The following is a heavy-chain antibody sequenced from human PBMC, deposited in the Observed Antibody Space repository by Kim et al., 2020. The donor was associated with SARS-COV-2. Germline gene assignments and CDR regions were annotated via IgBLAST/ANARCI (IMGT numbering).Heavy chain of an antibody. CDR1: RFTFSSYA. D-gene: IGHD2-2*01. CDR2: MSYDGSNK. J-gene: IGHJ5*02. V-gene: IGHV3-30*04. Sequence: GGSLRLSCAASRFTFSSYAMHWVRQAPGKGLEWVSVMSYDGSNKYYADSVKGRFTISRDNSKNTLFLQMNSLRTEDTAVYYCARGSCSSTNRYMDWFDPWGQGTLVTVSS. CDR3: ARGSCSSTNRYMDWFDP.